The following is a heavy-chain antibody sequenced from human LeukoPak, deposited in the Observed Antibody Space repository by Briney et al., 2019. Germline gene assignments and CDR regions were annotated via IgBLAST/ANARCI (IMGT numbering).Heavy chain of an antibody. CDR1: GFTFSSYA. Sequence: GGSLRLSCAASGFTFSSYAMSWVRQAPGKGLEWVSAISGSGGSTYYADSVKGRFTISRDNSKNTLYLQLNSLRAEDTAVYYCAKDRSGHYYFDYWGQGTLVTVSS. D-gene: IGHD3-3*01. J-gene: IGHJ4*02. CDR3: AKDRSGHYYFDY. V-gene: IGHV3-23*01. CDR2: ISGSGGST.